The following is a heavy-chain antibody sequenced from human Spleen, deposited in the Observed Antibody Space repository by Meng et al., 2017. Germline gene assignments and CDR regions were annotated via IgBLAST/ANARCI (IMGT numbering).Heavy chain of an antibody. D-gene: IGHD3-9*01. CDR2: IYYSGST. J-gene: IGHJ4*02. Sequence: SETLSLTCAVSGYSISSGYYWGWIRQPPGKGLEWIGSIYYSGSTYYNPSLKSRVTISVDTSKNQFSLKLSSVTAADTAVYYCARGSLTGYYYLDYWGQGTLVTVSS. CDR3: ARGSLTGYYYLDY. V-gene: IGHV4-38-2*01. CDR1: GYSISSGYY.